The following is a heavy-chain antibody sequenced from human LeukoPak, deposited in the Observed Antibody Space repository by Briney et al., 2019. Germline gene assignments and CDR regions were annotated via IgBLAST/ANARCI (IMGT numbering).Heavy chain of an antibody. CDR1: GGPISSYY. D-gene: IGHD2-21*02. V-gene: IGHV4-59*01. CDR3: ARVTGYCGGDCYRWFDP. CDR2: IYYSGST. J-gene: IGHJ5*02. Sequence: SETLSLTCTVSGGPISSYYWSWIRQPPGKGLEWIGYIYYSGSTNYNPSLKSRVTISVDTSKNQFSLKLSSVTAADTAVYYCARVTGYCGGDCYRWFDPWGQGTLVTVSS.